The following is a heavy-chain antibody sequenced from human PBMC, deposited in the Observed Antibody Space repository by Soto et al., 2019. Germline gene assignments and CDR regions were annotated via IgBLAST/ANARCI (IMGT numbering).Heavy chain of an antibody. CDR1: GDHISSHY. V-gene: IGHV4-59*08. J-gene: IGHJ2*01. Sequence: QVQLQESGPGLVKPSETLSLTCTVSGDHISSHYWSWIRQPPGKGLEWIGYVYHSGKTDSNPSLKSRVTISMDTSKNQISLSLTSVTAADAAVYYCARPKGIAPAIWYFDLWGRGTLVTVSS. CDR2: VYHSGKT. D-gene: IGHD6-13*01. CDR3: ARPKGIAPAIWYFDL.